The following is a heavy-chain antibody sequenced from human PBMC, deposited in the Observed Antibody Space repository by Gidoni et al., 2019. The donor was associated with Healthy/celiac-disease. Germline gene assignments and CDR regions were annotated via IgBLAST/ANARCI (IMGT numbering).Heavy chain of an antibody. V-gene: IGHV1-18*04. CDR2: ISAYNGNT. CDR3: ARVEKTVDTAMVRALNYYYYYGMDV. CDR1: GYTFTSYG. J-gene: IGHJ6*02. Sequence: QVQLVQSGAEVKKPGASVKVSCKASGYTFTSYGISWVRQAPGQGLEWMGWISAYNGNTNYAQKLQGRVTMTTDTSTSTAYMELRSLRSDDTAVYYCARVEKTVDTAMVRALNYYYYYGMDVWGQGTTVTVSS. D-gene: IGHD5-18*01.